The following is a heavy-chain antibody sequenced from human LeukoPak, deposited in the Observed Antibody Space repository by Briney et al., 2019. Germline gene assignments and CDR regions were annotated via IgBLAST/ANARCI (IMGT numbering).Heavy chain of an antibody. CDR3: ARHGYGSGSANFDY. CDR2: IYTSGST. D-gene: IGHD3-10*01. CDR1: GGSISSYY. Sequence: PSETLSLTCTVSGGSISSYYWSWIRQPAGKGLEWIGRIYTSGSTNYNPSLTSRVTISVDTSKNQFSLKLSSVTAADTAVYYCARHGYGSGSANFDYWGQGTLVTVSS. V-gene: IGHV4-4*07. J-gene: IGHJ4*02.